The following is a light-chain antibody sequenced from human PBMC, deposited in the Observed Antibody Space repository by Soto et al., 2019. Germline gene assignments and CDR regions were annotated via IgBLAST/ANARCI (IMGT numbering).Light chain of an antibody. CDR2: DAS. V-gene: IGKV3-11*01. J-gene: IGKJ4*01. CDR1: QSVSSY. Sequence: EIVLTQSPATLSLSPGERATLSCRASQSVSSYLAWYPQKPGQAPRLLIYDASNRATGIPARFSGSGSGTDFALTICSLEPEDFEVYSCQPRSNLLTFGGVTKVEIK. CDR3: QPRSNLLT.